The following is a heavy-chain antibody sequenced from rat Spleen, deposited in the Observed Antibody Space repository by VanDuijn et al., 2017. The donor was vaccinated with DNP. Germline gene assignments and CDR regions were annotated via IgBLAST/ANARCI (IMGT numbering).Heavy chain of an antibody. Sequence: QVQLKESGPGLVRPSETLSLTCTVSGFSLTSYHVSWVRQPPGKGLEWMGVIWDDGSTAYNSALKSRLSISRDTSKSQVFLEMNSLQPEDTGTYYCARHTYAHYFDYWGQGVMVTVSS. CDR3: ARHTYAHYFDY. V-gene: IGHV2-32*01. CDR1: GFSLTSYH. D-gene: IGHD2-1*01. CDR2: IWDDGST. J-gene: IGHJ2*01.